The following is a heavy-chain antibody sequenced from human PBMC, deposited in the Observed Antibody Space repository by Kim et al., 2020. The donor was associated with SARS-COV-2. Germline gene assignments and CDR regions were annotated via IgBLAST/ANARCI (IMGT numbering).Heavy chain of an antibody. D-gene: IGHD3-9*01. Sequence: GGSLRLSCAASGFTFDDYAMHWVRQAPGKGLEWVSGISWNSGSIGYTDSVKGRFTISRDNAKNSLYLQMNSLRAEDTALYYCAKFSVDILTDDYYGMDVWGQGTTVTVSS. CDR1: GFTFDDYA. J-gene: IGHJ6*02. CDR2: ISWNSGSI. V-gene: IGHV3-9*01. CDR3: AKFSVDILTDDYYGMDV.